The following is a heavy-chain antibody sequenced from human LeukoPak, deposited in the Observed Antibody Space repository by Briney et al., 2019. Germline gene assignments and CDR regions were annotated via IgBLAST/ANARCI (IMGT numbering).Heavy chain of an antibody. D-gene: IGHD6-13*01. CDR1: GFSFKDYY. V-gene: IGHV3-11*01. Sequence: KPGGSLRLSCAASGFSFKDYYYSWIRQAPGKGLEWVSFINVNGGAMYYADFVKGRFTISRENAQNSVYLEMNSLRDEDTAVYYCARGPRILAAGSYFFDYWGLGSLVTVSS. CDR3: ARGPRILAAGSYFFDY. J-gene: IGHJ4*02. CDR2: INVNGGAM.